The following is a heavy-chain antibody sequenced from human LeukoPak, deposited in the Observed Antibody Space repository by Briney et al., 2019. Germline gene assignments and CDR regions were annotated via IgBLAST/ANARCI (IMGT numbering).Heavy chain of an antibody. J-gene: IGHJ5*02. CDR3: ARGGDPSFYTA. CDR2: IYYSGST. Sequence: SETLSLTCTVSGGSISSGGYYWSWIRQHPGKGLEWIGYIYYSGSTYYNPSLKSRVTISVDTSKNQFSLKLSSVTAADTAVYYCARGGDPSFYTAWGQGTLVTVSS. D-gene: IGHD3-16*01. V-gene: IGHV4-31*03. CDR1: GGSISSGGYY.